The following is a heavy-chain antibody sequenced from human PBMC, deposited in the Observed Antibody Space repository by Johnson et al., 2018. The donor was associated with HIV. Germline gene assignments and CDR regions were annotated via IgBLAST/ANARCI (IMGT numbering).Heavy chain of an antibody. J-gene: IGHJ3*01. Sequence: QVQLVESGGGVVQPGRSLRLSCVVSGFTFSSYAMHWVRQAPGKGLEWVALISYDGRNRYYGDSVKGRFTISRDNFENTLYLQMDSLRVEDTAVYYCARDDARGYSGDDAFDFWGQGTVVTVSS. CDR1: GFTFSSYA. CDR2: ISYDGRNR. V-gene: IGHV3-30*04. CDR3: ARDDARGYSGDDAFDF. D-gene: IGHD5-12*01.